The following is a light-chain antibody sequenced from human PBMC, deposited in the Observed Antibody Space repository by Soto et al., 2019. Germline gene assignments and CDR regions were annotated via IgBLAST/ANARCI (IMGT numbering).Light chain of an antibody. Sequence: QSVLTQPPSVSATPGQGVILSCSGGDSNIGSTAVNWYQQLPGTAPRLLIYSSNQRPSGVPDRISGSKSGTSASLAISALQSEDEADYYCAAWDDDLHVWLFGGGTKLTVL. CDR2: SSN. CDR1: DSNIGSTA. V-gene: IGLV1-44*01. J-gene: IGLJ3*02. CDR3: AAWDDDLHVWL.